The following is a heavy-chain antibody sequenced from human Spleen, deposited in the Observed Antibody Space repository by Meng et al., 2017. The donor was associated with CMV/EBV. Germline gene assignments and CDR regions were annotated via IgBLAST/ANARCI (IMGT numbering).Heavy chain of an antibody. CDR3: ARHGIAAAAKYYFDY. CDR2: IYPGDSDT. J-gene: IGHJ4*02. CDR1: GYSFTSYW. Sequence: GGSLRLSCKSSGYSFTSYWIGWVRQMPGKGLEWMGIIYPGDSDTRYSPSFQGQVTISADKSISTAYLQWSSLKASDTAMYYCARHGIAAAAKYYFDYWGQGTLVTVS. V-gene: IGHV5-51*01. D-gene: IGHD6-13*01.